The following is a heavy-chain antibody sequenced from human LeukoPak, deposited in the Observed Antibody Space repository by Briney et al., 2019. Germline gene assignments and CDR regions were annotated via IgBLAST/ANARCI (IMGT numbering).Heavy chain of an antibody. CDR3: ARVPNSAGSGSYS. CDR2: INPNSGGT. CDR1: GYTFTGYF. J-gene: IGHJ4*02. V-gene: IGHV1-2*02. D-gene: IGHD3-10*01. Sequence: AASVKVSCKASGYTFTGYFMHWVRQAPGQGLEWMGWINPNSGGTNYAQKFQGRVTMTGDTSISTAYMDLSRLRSDDTAVYYCARVPNSAGSGSYSWGQGTLVTVSS.